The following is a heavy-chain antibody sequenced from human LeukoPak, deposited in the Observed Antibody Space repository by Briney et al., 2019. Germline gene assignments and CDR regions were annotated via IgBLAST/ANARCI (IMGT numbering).Heavy chain of an antibody. CDR3: ARGVRAIFGVVPNWFDP. CDR1: GGSFSGYY. V-gene: IGHV4-34*01. Sequence: SETLSLTCAVYGGSFSGYYWSWIRQPPGKGLEWIGEINHSGSTNYNPSLKSRVTISVDTSKNQFSLKLSSVTAADTAVYYCARGVRAIFGVVPNWFDPWGQGTLVTVSS. D-gene: IGHD3-3*01. J-gene: IGHJ5*02. CDR2: INHSGST.